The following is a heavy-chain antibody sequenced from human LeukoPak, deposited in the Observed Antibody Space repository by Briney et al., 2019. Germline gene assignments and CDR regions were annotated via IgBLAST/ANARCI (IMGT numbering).Heavy chain of an antibody. Sequence: GGSLRLSCAASGFTFSTYSMNWVRQAPGKGLEWVSSISSSSSYIHYADSVKDRFTISRDNAKNSLFLQMNSLRAEDTAVYYCAGINDYGDPTGAFDIWGQGTMVTVSS. V-gene: IGHV3-21*01. D-gene: IGHD4-17*01. CDR1: GFTFSTYS. CDR2: ISSSSSYI. CDR3: AGINDYGDPTGAFDI. J-gene: IGHJ3*02.